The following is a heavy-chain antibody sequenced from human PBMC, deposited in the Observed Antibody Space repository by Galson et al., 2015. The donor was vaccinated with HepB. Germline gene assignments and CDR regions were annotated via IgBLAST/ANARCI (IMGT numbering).Heavy chain of an antibody. CDR1: GFTFSSYA. V-gene: IGHV3-30-3*01. CDR2: ISYDGSNK. D-gene: IGHD4-23*01. CDR3: GKEANYGGHLVTEY. J-gene: IGHJ4*02. Sequence: SLRLSCAASGFTFSSYAMHWVRQAPGKGLEWVAVISYDGSNKYYADSVKGRFTISRDNSKDTLSLQMNSLRAEDTAVYYCGKEANYGGHLVTEYWGQGTLVTVSS.